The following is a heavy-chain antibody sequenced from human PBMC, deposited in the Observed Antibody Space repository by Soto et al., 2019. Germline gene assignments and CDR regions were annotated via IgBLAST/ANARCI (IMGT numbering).Heavy chain of an antibody. D-gene: IGHD2-8*01. V-gene: IGHV3-11*05. CDR1: GFTFSDYY. J-gene: IGHJ4*02. CDR2: ISSNTGYT. CDR3: ARDRGMYYPTDY. Sequence: QVQLVESGGGLVKPGGSLRLSCAASGFTFSDYYMSWIRQPPGKGLEWISYISSNTGYTNYADSVKGRFTISRDNAKNSLDLQMDSLTTDDAAVYCCARDRGMYYPTDYWGQGTLVTVSS.